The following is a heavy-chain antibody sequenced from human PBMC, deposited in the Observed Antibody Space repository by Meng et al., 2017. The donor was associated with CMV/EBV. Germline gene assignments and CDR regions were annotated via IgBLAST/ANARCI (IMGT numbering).Heavy chain of an antibody. CDR3: AKVRGMTTVTRRGGWLDP. V-gene: IGHV3-23*01. CDR2: ISGSGGST. Sequence: FRSYAMSWVRPAPGKGLEWVSAISGSGGSTYYADSVKGRFTISRDNSKNTLYLQMNSLRAEDTAVYYCAKVRGMTTVTRRGGWLDPWGQGTLVTVSS. CDR1: FRSYA. D-gene: IGHD4-17*01. J-gene: IGHJ5*02.